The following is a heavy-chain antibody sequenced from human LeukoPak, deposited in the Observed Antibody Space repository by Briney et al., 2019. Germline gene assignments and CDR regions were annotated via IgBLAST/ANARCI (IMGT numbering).Heavy chain of an antibody. V-gene: IGHV4-38-2*01. D-gene: IGHD2-21*02. CDR1: GYSISSGYY. Sequence: PSETLSLTCAVSGYSISSGYYWGWIRQPPGKGLEWIGSIYHRGYTYYNPSLKSRVTISVDTSKNQFSLKLTSVNAADTAVYYCARLFCGGDCSSFHPDWFDPWGQGTLVTVSS. J-gene: IGHJ5*02. CDR2: IYHRGYT. CDR3: ARLFCGGDCSSFHPDWFDP.